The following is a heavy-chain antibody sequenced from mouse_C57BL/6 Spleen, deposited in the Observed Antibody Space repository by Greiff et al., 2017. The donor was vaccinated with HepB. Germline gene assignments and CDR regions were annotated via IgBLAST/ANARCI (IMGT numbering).Heavy chain of an antibody. CDR2: IDPSDSYT. CDR3: ARWETGIYYAMDY. CDR1: GYTFTSYW. V-gene: IGHV1-69*01. D-gene: IGHD4-1*01. J-gene: IGHJ4*01. Sequence: VQLQQSGAELVMPGASVKLSCKASGYTFTSYWMHWVKQRPGQGLEWIGEIDPSDSYTNYNQKFKGKSTLTVDKSSSTAYMQLSSLTSEDSAVYYGARWETGIYYAMDYWGQGTSVTVSS.